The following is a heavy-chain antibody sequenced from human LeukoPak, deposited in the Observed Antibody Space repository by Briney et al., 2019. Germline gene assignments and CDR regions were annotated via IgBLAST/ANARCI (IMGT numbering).Heavy chain of an antibody. CDR1: GFTFSSYA. CDR3: ANPLGLAAAEIDFDY. CDR2: ISYDGSNK. J-gene: IGHJ4*02. V-gene: IGHV3-30*18. Sequence: PGGSLRLSCAASGFTFSSYAMSWVRQAPGKGLEWVAVISYDGSNKYYADSVKGRFTISRDNSKNTLYLQMNSLRAEDTAVYYCANPLGLAAAEIDFDYWGQGTLVTVSS. D-gene: IGHD6-13*01.